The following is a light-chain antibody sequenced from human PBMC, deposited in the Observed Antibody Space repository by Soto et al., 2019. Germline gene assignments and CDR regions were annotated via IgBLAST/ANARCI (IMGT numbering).Light chain of an antibody. J-gene: IGKJ4*01. CDR2: AAS. V-gene: IGKV3-11*01. CDR3: RQYGTSLGLA. CDR1: QSVGSS. Sequence: EIVLTQSPATLSLSPGERATLSCRASQSVGSSLAWYQQKLGQAPRLLIYAASDRATGIPGRFSGSGSGTDFTLIISSLEPEDFAFYYCRQYGTSLGLAFGGGTKVDIK.